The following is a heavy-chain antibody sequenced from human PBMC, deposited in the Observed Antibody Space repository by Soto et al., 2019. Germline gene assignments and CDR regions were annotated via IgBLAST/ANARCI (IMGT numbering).Heavy chain of an antibody. Sequence: EVQLLESGGGLVQPGGSLRLSCAASGFTFSSYAMSWVRQAPGKGLEWVSAISGSGGSTYYADSVKGRFTISRDKSKNTLYLQMNSLRAEDTAVYYCAIAWIQVWLPGWFDPWGQGTLVTVSS. V-gene: IGHV3-23*01. CDR1: GFTFSSYA. J-gene: IGHJ5*02. CDR2: ISGSGGST. D-gene: IGHD5-18*01. CDR3: AIAWIQVWLPGWFDP.